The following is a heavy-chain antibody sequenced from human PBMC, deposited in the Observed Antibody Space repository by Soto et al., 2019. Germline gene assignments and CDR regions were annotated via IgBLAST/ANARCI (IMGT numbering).Heavy chain of an antibody. J-gene: IGHJ6*02. Sequence: SQTLSLTCAISGDSVSSNSAAWNWIRQSPSRGLEWLGRTYYRSKWYNDYAVSVKSRITINPDTSKNQFSLQLNSGTPEDTAVYSCARDLRGSGRNYYYYGLDVWGQGTTVTVSS. CDR1: GDSVSSNSAA. V-gene: IGHV6-1*01. CDR3: ARDLRGSGRNYYYYGLDV. CDR2: TYYRSKWYN. D-gene: IGHD3-16*01.